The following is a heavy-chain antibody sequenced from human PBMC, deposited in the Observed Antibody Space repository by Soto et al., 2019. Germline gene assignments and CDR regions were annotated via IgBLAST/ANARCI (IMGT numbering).Heavy chain of an antibody. V-gene: IGHV4-34*01. CDR2: INHSGST. Sequence: SSETLSLTCAVYGGSFSGYYWSWIRQPPGKGLEWIGEINHSGSTNYNPSLRSRVTISVDTSKNQFSLKLSSVTAADTAVYYCASSRAAAGTNNFDYWGQGTLVTVSS. CDR1: GGSFSGYY. D-gene: IGHD6-13*01. CDR3: ASSRAAAGTNNFDY. J-gene: IGHJ4*02.